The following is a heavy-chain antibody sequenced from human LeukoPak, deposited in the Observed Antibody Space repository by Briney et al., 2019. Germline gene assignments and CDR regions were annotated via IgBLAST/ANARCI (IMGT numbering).Heavy chain of an antibody. J-gene: IGHJ4*02. CDR2: IYHGGST. CDR1: GYSISSGYY. V-gene: IGHV4-38-2*02. CDR3: ARTQVPAAHFDY. D-gene: IGHD2-2*01. Sequence: SETLSLTCTVSGYSISSGYYWGWIRQPPGKGLEWIGSIYHGGSTYYNPSLKSRVTISVDTSKNQFSLELSSVTAADTAVYYCARTQVPAAHFDYWGQGTLVTVSS.